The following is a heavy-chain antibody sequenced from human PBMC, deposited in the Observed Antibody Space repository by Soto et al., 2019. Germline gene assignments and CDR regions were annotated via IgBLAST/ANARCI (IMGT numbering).Heavy chain of an antibody. CDR3: ARDLRIATTDNFDY. J-gene: IGHJ4*02. V-gene: IGHV1-18*01. Sequence: ASVKVSCKASGYTFTSYGISWVRQAPGQGLEWMGWISAYNGNTNYAQKLQGRVTMTTDTSTSTAYMELRSRRSDDTAVYYCARDLRIATTDNFDYWGQGTLVTVSS. D-gene: IGHD6-13*01. CDR1: GYTFTSYG. CDR2: ISAYNGNT.